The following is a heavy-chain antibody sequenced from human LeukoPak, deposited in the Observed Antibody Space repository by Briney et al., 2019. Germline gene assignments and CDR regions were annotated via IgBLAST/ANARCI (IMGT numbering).Heavy chain of an antibody. Sequence: GGSLRLSCVASGFTFSSRDWMTWVRQAPGKGLEWVANIKQDGSEKNYVDSVKGRFTISRDNAKNSVDLQMNSLRAEDTAVYYCARSEYCSSTSCYWYYYYMDVWGKGTTVTISS. CDR2: IKQDGSEK. D-gene: IGHD2-2*01. CDR3: ARSEYCSSTSCYWYYYYMDV. J-gene: IGHJ6*03. V-gene: IGHV3-7*01. CDR1: GFTFSSRDW.